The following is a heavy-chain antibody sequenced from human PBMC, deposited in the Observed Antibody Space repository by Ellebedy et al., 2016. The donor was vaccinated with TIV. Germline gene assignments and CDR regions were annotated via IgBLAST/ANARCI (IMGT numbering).Heavy chain of an antibody. CDR3: YLWFGELYPYGMDV. Sequence: GESLKISCAASGFTFSGSAMHWVRQASGKGLEWVGRIRSKANSYATAYAASVKGRFTISRDDSKNTAYLQMNSLKTEDTAVYYCYLWFGELYPYGMDVWGQGTTVTVSS. D-gene: IGHD3-10*01. CDR1: GFTFSGSA. J-gene: IGHJ6*02. CDR2: IRSKANSYAT. V-gene: IGHV3-73*01.